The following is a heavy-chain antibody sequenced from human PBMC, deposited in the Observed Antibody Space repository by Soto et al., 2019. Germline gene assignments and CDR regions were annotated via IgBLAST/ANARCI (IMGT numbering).Heavy chain of an antibody. J-gene: IGHJ4*02. CDR1: GGSFSVSDCY. CDR2: IYYSGST. CDR3: ASAYGDYDHYDS. D-gene: IGHD4-17*01. Sequence: QVQLQESGPGLVKPSQTLSLTCTVSGGSFSVSDCYWTWIRQPPGKGLEWIGYIYYSGSTYYNPSLSGRVTISVDRSKSQFSLELSSVTAADTAVYYCASAYGDYDHYDSWGQGTLVTVPS. V-gene: IGHV4-30-4*01.